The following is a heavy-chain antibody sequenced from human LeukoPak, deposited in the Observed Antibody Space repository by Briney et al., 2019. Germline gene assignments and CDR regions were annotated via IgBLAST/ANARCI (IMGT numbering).Heavy chain of an antibody. J-gene: IGHJ3*02. V-gene: IGHV4-4*07. CDR3: ARHLDTVTTFRDAFDI. D-gene: IGHD4-17*01. CDR2: IYTSGST. Sequence: MPSETLSLTCTVSGGSISSYYWSWIRQPAGKGLEWIGRIYTSGSTNYNPSLKSRVTMSVDTSKNQFSLKLSSVTAADTAVYYCARHLDTVTTFRDAFDIWGQGTMVTVSS. CDR1: GGSISSYY.